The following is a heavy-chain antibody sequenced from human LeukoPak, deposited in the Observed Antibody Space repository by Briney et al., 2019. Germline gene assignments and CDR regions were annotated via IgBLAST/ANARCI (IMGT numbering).Heavy chain of an antibody. CDR2: IIPIFGTA. V-gene: IGHV1-69*01. D-gene: IGHD2-2*01. Sequence: SVKVSCKASGGTFSSYAISWVRQAPGQGLEWMGGIIPIFGTANYAQKFQGRVTITADESTSTAYMELSSLRSEDTAVYYRAVDCSSTSCYAGVYWGQGTLVTVSS. CDR1: GGTFSSYA. J-gene: IGHJ4*02. CDR3: AVDCSSTSCYAGVY.